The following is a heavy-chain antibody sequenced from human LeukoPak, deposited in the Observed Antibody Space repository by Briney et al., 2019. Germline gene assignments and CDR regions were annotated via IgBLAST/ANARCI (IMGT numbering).Heavy chain of an antibody. CDR3: ARDNYSGSYSLFDY. J-gene: IGHJ4*02. Sequence: PGGSLRLSCAASGFTFSDYYMSWIRQAPGKGLEWVSYISSSGSTIYYADSVKGRFTISRDNAKNSLYLQMNSLRAEDTAVYYCARDNYSGSYSLFDYWGQGTLVTVSS. CDR1: GFTFSDYY. CDR2: ISSSGSTI. V-gene: IGHV3-11*01. D-gene: IGHD1-26*01.